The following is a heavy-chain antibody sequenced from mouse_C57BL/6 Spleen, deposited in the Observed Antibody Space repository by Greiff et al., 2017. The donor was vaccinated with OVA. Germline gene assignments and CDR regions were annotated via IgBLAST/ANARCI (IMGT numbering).Heavy chain of an antibody. J-gene: IGHJ2*01. D-gene: IGHD2-2*01. V-gene: IGHV1-52*01. CDR1: GYTFTSYW. CDR2: IDPSDSET. Sequence: QVQLKQPGAELVRPGSSVKLSCKASGYTFTSYWMHWVKQRPIQGLEWIGNIDPSDSETHYNQKFKDKATLTVDKSSSTAYMQLSSLSSDDSAVYYCARHGYYFDYWGQGTTLTVSS. CDR3: ARHGYYFDY.